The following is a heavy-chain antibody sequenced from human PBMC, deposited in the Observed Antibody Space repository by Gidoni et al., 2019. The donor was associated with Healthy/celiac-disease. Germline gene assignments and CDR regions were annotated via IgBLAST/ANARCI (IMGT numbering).Heavy chain of an antibody. V-gene: IGHV1-69*01. Sequence: QVQLVQSGAGVTQPGSSVKVSCVASASTFSRYALSWMRQAPGQGLEWMGGIIPTCGTANYAQKFQGRVTITADESTSTAYMELSSLRSEDTAVYHCAARAIVVVVADTRIKHYYYYGMDVWGQGTTVTVSS. J-gene: IGHJ6*02. CDR2: IIPTCGTA. CDR1: ASTFSRYA. D-gene: IGHD2-15*01. CDR3: AARAIVVVVADTRIKHYYYYGMDV.